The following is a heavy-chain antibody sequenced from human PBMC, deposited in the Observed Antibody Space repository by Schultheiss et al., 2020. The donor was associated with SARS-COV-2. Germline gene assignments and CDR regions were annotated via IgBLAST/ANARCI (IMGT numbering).Heavy chain of an antibody. CDR2: ISGSGGST. V-gene: IGHV3-23*01. CDR3: AKDQLAAAGTPHYFDY. Sequence: GGSLRLSCAASGFTVSSNYMSWVRQAPGKGLEWVSAISGSGGSTYYADSVKGRFTISRDNSKNTLYLQMNSLRAEDTAVYYCAKDQLAAAGTPHYFDYWGQGTLVTVSS. CDR1: GFTVSSNY. J-gene: IGHJ4*02. D-gene: IGHD6-13*01.